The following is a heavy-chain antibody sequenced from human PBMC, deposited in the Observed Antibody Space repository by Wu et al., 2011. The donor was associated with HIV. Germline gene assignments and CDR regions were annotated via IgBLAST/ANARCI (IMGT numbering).Heavy chain of an antibody. Sequence: GQSGVEVKTPGASVKVSCKASDNTFTSYGISWVRQAPGQGLEWMGWISVYNGNTNYAQKFQGRVTMTTDTSTSTAYMELRSLRSDDTAVYYCAGGFSGINYFDHWGQGTLVTVSS. J-gene: IGHJ4*02. V-gene: IGHV1-18*01. D-gene: IGHD3-10*01. CDR3: AGGFSGINYFDH. CDR1: DNTFTSYG. CDR2: ISVYNGNT.